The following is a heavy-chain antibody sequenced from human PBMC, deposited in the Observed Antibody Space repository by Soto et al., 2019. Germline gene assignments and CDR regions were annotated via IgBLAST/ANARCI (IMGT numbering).Heavy chain of an antibody. Sequence: LRLSCAASGFTFSTYSMNWVRQAPGKGLEWISYISSSSSTIYYADSVKGRFTTSRDNARNSLFLQMNSLRAEDTAVYYCARDTIFDPWGQGTQVTVSS. CDR1: GFTFSTYS. CDR2: ISSSSSTI. CDR3: ARDTIFDP. V-gene: IGHV3-48*01. D-gene: IGHD2-2*01. J-gene: IGHJ5*02.